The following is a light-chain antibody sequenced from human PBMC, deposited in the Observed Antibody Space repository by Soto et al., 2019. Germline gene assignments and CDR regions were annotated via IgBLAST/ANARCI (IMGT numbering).Light chain of an antibody. CDR3: LQHNSYPYT. CDR1: QDIANY. V-gene: IGKV1-33*01. Sequence: DIQMTQSPSSLSASVGDRVTITCQASQDIANYLNWYQQKAGRAPKFLIYDASNLETGVPSRFSGSGSGTDFTLTISSLQPEDIATYFCLQHNSYPYTIGQGTKVDIK. CDR2: DAS. J-gene: IGKJ2*01.